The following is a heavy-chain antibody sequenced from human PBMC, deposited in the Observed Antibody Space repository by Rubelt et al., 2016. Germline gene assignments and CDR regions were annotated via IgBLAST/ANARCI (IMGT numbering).Heavy chain of an antibody. Sequence: QLQLQESGPGLVKPSETLSLTCTVSGGSISSSSYYWGWIRQPPGKGLEWIGYIYYGGSTNYNPPLESRVTMSVDTSKNRCCRELTCVTAADTAVYYCARWVRGSGNAFFDYWGQGTLVTVSS. J-gene: IGHJ4*02. CDR2: IYYGGST. V-gene: IGHV4-61*05. CDR3: ARWVRGSGNAFFDY. CDR1: GGSISSSSYY. D-gene: IGHD3-10*01.